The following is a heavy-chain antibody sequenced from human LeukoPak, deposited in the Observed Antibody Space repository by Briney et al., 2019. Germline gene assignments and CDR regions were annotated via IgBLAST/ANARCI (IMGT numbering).Heavy chain of an antibody. D-gene: IGHD3-10*01. J-gene: IGHJ6*04. CDR1: GFTFSSYA. Sequence: GGSLRLSCAASGFTFSSYAMHWVRQAPGKGLEWVAVISYDGSNKYYADSVKGRFTISRDNSKNTLYLQMNSLRAEDTAVYYCARDGSCYYGSGSYKMDVWGKGTTVTVSS. V-gene: IGHV3-30*04. CDR3: ARDGSCYYGSGSYKMDV. CDR2: ISYDGSNK.